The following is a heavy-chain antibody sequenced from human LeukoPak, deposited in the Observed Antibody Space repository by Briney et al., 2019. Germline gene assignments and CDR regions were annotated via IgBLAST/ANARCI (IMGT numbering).Heavy chain of an antibody. J-gene: IGHJ4*01. CDR3: ARRYCTTTGCSPFDY. CDR1: GFTFSSYA. D-gene: IGHD2-2*01. V-gene: IGHV3-64*01. Sequence: GGSLRLSCAASGFTFSSYAMHWVRQAPGKGLEYVSAISSDGGSTYYANSVKGRFTISRDNSKNTLFLQMGSLRAEDMAVYYCARRYCTTTGCSPFDYWGQGTLVTASS. CDR2: ISSDGGST.